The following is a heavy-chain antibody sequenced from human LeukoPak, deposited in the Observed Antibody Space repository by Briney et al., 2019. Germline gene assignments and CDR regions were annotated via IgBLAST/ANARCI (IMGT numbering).Heavy chain of an antibody. CDR1: GDTFTSYD. CDR3: ARGLRGIDCSSTSCFNYYYYYGMDV. CDR2: MNPNSGNT. V-gene: IGHV1-8*01. J-gene: IGHJ6*02. D-gene: IGHD2-2*01. Sequence: ASVMVSCKAPGDTFTSYDIYWVRQATGQWLEWMGCMNPNSGNTGYAQTFQGRVTMTRNTSISTAYMELSSLRSEDTAVYYCARGLRGIDCSSTSCFNYYYYYGMDVWGQGTTVTVSS.